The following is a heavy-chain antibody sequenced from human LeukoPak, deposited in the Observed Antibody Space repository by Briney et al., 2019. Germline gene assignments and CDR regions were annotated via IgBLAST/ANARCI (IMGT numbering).Heavy chain of an antibody. CDR2: ISAYNGNT. Sequence: ASVKVSCKASGYTLTSYGISWVRQAPGEGLEWMGWISAYNGNTNYAQKLQGRVTMTTDTSTSTAYMEQRSMRSDDTAVFYYARGGRIAVAGTAQYWRQRTLVTVSS. J-gene: IGHJ4*02. CDR3: ARGGRIAVAGTAQY. V-gene: IGHV1-18*01. CDR1: GYTLTSYG. D-gene: IGHD6-19*01.